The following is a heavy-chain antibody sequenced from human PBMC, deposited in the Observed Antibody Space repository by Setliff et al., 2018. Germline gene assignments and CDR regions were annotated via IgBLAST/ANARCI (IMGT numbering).Heavy chain of an antibody. Sequence: ASVKVSCKASGGTFSSYAIGWVRQAPGQGLEWMGRIIPIFGTANYAQNFQGRVTITRDTSASTAYMELSSLTSEDTAIYYCARGDVYSGSYYHFDYWGQGTLVTVSS. D-gene: IGHD1-26*01. CDR1: GGTFSSYA. J-gene: IGHJ4*02. V-gene: IGHV1-69*05. CDR3: ARGDVYSGSYYHFDY. CDR2: IIPIFGTA.